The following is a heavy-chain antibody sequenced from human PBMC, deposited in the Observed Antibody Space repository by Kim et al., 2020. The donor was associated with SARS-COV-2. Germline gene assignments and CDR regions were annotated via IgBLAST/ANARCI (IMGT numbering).Heavy chain of an antibody. D-gene: IGHD6-19*01. CDR3: LRDSRHGWYWDY. Sequence: GGSLRLSCTASGFSLSYHYMDWVRQAPGKGLEWVGRSRVKGDNYISHYAASVQGRFTISRDDSRNSLYLQMNSLKIEDTAVYYCLRDSRHGWYWDYWGQGTLVTVSS. CDR1: GFSLSYHY. V-gene: IGHV3-72*01. CDR2: SRVKGDNYIS. J-gene: IGHJ4*02.